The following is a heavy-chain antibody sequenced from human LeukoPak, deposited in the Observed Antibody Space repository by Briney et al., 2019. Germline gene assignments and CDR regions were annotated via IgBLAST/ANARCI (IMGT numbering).Heavy chain of an antibody. Sequence: SETLSLTCTVSGGSISSYYWSWVRQPAGKGLEWIGRIYTSGSTNYNPSLKSRVTMSVDTSKNQFSLKLSSVTAADTAVYYCARDSLSRRAYYYYMDVWGKGTTVTVSS. V-gene: IGHV4-4*07. D-gene: IGHD3-9*01. CDR1: GGSISSYY. CDR3: ARDSLSRRAYYYYMDV. J-gene: IGHJ6*03. CDR2: IYTSGST.